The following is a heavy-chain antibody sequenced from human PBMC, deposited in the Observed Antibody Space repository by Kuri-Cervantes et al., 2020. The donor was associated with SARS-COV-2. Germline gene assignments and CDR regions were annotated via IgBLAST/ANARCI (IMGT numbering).Heavy chain of an antibody. V-gene: IGHV1-18*01. CDR1: GGTFSSYA. CDR2: INPYNDNT. CDR3: ARSHTLYGGNSSPWDY. Sequence: ASVKVSCKASGGTFSSYAISWVRQAPGRGLEWMGYINPYNDNTNYAQIIQGRVTLTTDTSTNTAYMELRSLRSFDTAVYFCARSHTLYGGNSSPWDYWGQGTLLTVSS. J-gene: IGHJ4*02. D-gene: IGHD4-23*01.